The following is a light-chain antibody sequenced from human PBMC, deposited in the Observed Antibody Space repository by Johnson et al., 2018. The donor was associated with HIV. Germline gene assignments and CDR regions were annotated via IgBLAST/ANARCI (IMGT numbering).Light chain of an antibody. CDR1: SSNIGNNY. Sequence: QSVLTQPPSVSAAPGQKVTISCSGSSSNIGNNYVSWYQQLPGTAPKLLIYENNKRPSGIPDRFSGSKSGTSATLGITGLQTGDEADYYCGTWDSSLSAFDVFRTTTKVTIL. CDR3: GTWDSSLSAFDV. J-gene: IGLJ1*01. V-gene: IGLV1-51*02. CDR2: ENN.